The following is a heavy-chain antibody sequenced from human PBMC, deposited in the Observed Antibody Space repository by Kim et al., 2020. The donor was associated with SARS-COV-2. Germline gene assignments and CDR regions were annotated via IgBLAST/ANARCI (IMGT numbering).Heavy chain of an antibody. J-gene: IGHJ6*02. D-gene: IGHD3-10*01. CDR2: ILFDGRNK. V-gene: IGHV3-30-3*01. Sequence: GGSLRLSCAASGVSFDSSAMNWVRQAPGKGLEWVAVILFDGRNKAYADSEEGRFTISRDNSKSTLHLQMNSLRVEDTAVYYCARGNYYESVSLSDYYNGMDVWGQGTTVTVSS. CDR1: GVSFDSSA. CDR3: ARGNYYESVSLSDYYNGMDV.